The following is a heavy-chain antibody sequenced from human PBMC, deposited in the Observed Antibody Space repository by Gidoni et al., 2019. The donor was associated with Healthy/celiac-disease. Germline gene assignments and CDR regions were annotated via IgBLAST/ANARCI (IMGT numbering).Heavy chain of an antibody. J-gene: IGHJ6*02. D-gene: IGHD3-22*01. Sequence: QVQLQQWGAGLLKPSETLSLTCAVYGGSFSGYYWSWICQPPGKGLEWIGEINHSGSTNYNPSLKSRVTISVDTSKNQFSLKLSSVTAADTAVYYCARPFLLLPTSYYYYGMDVWGQGTTVTVSS. CDR3: ARPFLLLPTSYYYYGMDV. CDR2: INHSGST. CDR1: GGSFSGYY. V-gene: IGHV4-34*01.